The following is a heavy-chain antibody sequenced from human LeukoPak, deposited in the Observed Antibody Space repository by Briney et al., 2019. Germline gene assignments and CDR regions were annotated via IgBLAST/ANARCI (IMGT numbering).Heavy chain of an antibody. V-gene: IGHV4-38-2*02. CDR3: ARVGGITMIVVLITDAFDI. CDR1: GYSISSAYY. CDR2: IYYSGST. D-gene: IGHD3-22*01. Sequence: SETLSLTCTVSGYSISSAYYWGWIWQPPGKGLEWIGSIYYSGSTYYSPSLKSRVTISVDTSKNQFSLKLRSVTAADTAVYYCARVGGITMIVVLITDAFDIWGQGTMVTVSS. J-gene: IGHJ3*02.